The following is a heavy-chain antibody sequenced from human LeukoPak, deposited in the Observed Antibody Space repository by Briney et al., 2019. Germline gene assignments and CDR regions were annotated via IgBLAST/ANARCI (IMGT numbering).Heavy chain of an antibody. CDR3: ARDSSWTPLYYYYGMDV. V-gene: IGHV4-4*07. CDR1: GGSFSGYY. CDR2: IYTSGST. Sequence: PSETLSLTCAVYGGSFSGYYWSWIRQPAGKGLEWIGRIYTSGSTNYNPSLKSRVTMSVDTSKNQFSLKLSSVTAADTAVYYCARDSSWTPLYYYYGMDVWGQGTTVTVSS. D-gene: IGHD6-13*01. J-gene: IGHJ6*02.